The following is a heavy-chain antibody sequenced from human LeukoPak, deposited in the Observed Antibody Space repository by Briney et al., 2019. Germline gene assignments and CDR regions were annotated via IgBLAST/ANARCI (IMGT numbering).Heavy chain of an antibody. CDR1: GYTFTGYY. V-gene: IGHV1-69*13. D-gene: IGHD2-15*01. CDR2: IIPIFGTA. Sequence: SVKVSCKASGYTFTGYYMHWVRQAPGQGLEWMGGIIPIFGTANYAQKFQGRVTITADESTSTAYMELSSLRSEGAAVYYCAREGYCSGGSCYEDYWGQGTLVTVSS. CDR3: AREGYCSGGSCYEDY. J-gene: IGHJ4*02.